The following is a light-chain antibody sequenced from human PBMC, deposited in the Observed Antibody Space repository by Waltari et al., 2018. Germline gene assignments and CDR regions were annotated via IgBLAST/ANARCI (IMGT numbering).Light chain of an antibody. J-gene: IGKJ2*01. CDR3: QHYNNWPPVYT. Sequence: DIQMTQSPSTLSASVGDRVTITCRASQSISSWLAWYQQKPGKAPKLLIYKAASLESGVPSRFSGSGSGTEFTLTISSLQPDDFATYYCQHYNNWPPVYTFGRGTNLEIK. V-gene: IGKV1-5*03. CDR1: QSISSW. CDR2: KAA.